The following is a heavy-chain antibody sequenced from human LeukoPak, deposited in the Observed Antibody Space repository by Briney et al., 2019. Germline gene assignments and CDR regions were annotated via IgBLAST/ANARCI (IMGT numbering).Heavy chain of an antibody. CDR3: ARRLTQYDCFDP. CDR1: GDSVSSNSA. V-gene: IGHV6-1*01. Sequence: SQTLSLTCAISGDSVSSNSAWNWIRQSPSRGLEWLGRTYYNSKWKNNYAVSVKSRITINPDTSKNQFSLQLSSVTAEDTAVYYCARRLTQYDCFDPWGQGILVTVSS. CDR2: TYYNSKWKN. D-gene: IGHD2-2*01. J-gene: IGHJ5*02.